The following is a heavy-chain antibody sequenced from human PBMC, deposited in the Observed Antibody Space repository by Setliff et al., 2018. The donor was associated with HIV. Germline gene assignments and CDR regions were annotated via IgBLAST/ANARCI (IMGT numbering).Heavy chain of an antibody. CDR3: ARSPPTTFWSGYTYYYYMDV. J-gene: IGHJ6*03. Sequence: SETLSLTCSVSGGSIEFSSYYWGWIRQPPGKGLEWIGSVYYSGSTYYNPSLKSRLTISVDTSTNKFSLKLSSVTAADTAVYYCARSPPTTFWSGYTYYYYMDVWGKGTTVTVSS. CDR1: GGSIEFSSYY. CDR2: VYYSGST. D-gene: IGHD3-3*01. V-gene: IGHV4-39*01.